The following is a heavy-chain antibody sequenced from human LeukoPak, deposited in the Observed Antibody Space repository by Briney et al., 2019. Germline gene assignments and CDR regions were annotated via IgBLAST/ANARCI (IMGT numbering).Heavy chain of an antibody. CDR3: AKGRGSYPYYFDY. J-gene: IGHJ4*02. V-gene: IGHV3-23*01. Sequence: GGSLRLSCAASGFTFSNAWMSWVRQAPGKGLEWVSCFSGSGGTTYYADSVKGRFTISRDNSKNTLYLQMNSLRAEDTAVFYCAKGRGSYPYYFDYWGQGTLVTVSS. D-gene: IGHD1-26*01. CDR2: FSGSGGTT. CDR1: GFTFSNAW.